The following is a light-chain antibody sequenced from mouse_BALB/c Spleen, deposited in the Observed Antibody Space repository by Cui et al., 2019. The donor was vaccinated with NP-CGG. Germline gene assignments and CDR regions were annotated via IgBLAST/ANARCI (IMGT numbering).Light chain of an antibody. Sequence: QAVVTQESALTTSPGETVTLTCRSSTGAVTTSNYANWVQEKPDHLFTGLIGGTNNRTPGVPARFSGSLIGDKAARHITGAQTEDEAIYFCALWYSNHWVFGGGTKLTVL. CDR2: GTN. V-gene: IGLV1*01. CDR3: ALWYSNHWV. CDR1: TGAVTTSNY. J-gene: IGLJ1*01.